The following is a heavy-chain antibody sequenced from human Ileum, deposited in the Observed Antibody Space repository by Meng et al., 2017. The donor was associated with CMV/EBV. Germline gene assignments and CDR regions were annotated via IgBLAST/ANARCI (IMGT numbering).Heavy chain of an antibody. V-gene: IGHV5-51*01. J-gene: IGHJ4*02. CDR2: ISPYGSDN. Sequence: CKGSGYTFTDYWIGWVRQMPGKGLEWVAIISPYGSDNRYSPSFQGQVTISVDKSISTAYLQWSSLKASDTAMYYCARRIAVTAGQFDYWGRGTLVTVSS. D-gene: IGHD6-19*01. CDR3: ARRIAVTAGQFDY. CDR1: GYTFTDYW.